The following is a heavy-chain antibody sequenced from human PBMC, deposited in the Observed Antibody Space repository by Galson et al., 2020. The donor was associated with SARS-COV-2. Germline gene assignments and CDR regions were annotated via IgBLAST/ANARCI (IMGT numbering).Heavy chain of an antibody. J-gene: IGHJ4*02. Sequence: SVKVSCKASGGTFSSYAISWVRQAPGQGLEWMGGIIPIFGTANYAQKFQGRVTITADKSTSTAYMELSSLRSEDTAVYYCARDYKGDGYNGLPLYNVGYWGQGTLVTVSS. CDR2: IIPIFGTA. CDR1: GGTFSSYA. D-gene: IGHD5-12*01. V-gene: IGHV1-69*06. CDR3: ARDYKGDGYNGLPLYNVGY.